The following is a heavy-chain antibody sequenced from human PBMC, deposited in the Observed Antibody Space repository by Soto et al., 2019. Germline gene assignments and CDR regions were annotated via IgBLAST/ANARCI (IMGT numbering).Heavy chain of an antibody. Sequence: PSETLSLTCTVSGGAITGDYWNWIRQPPGQGLEWIGYVYFSGSTKYNPSLKSRVTISVDMSKNQYSLRLTSVASADTAVYYCSRESVVVARQPDAFDIRGPGTMVT. D-gene: IGHD2-21*01. J-gene: IGHJ3*02. V-gene: IGHV4-59*01. CDR3: SRESVVVARQPDAFDI. CDR2: VYFSGST. CDR1: GGAITGDY.